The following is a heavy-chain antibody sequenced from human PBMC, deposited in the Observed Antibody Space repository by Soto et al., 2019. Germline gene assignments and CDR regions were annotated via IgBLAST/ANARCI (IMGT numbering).Heavy chain of an antibody. CDR2: INPNSGGT. V-gene: IGHV1-2*02. J-gene: IGHJ5*02. CDR3: ARDHRQLERRQFDP. D-gene: IGHD1-1*01. CDR1: GYTFTGYY. Sequence: ASVKVSCKASGYTFTGYYMHWVRQAPGQGLEWMGWINPNSGGTNYAQKFQGRVTMTRDTSISTAYMELSRLRSGDTAVYYCARDHRQLERRQFDPWGQGTVVTVSP.